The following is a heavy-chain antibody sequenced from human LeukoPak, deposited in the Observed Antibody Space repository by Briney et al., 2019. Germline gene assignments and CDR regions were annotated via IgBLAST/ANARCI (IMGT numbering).Heavy chain of an antibody. V-gene: IGHV3-7*01. D-gene: IGHD3-22*01. CDR2: IGKDGSEK. CDR3: ARDILAEGDYYDSSGYYPIDY. CDR1: AFTFSSYW. J-gene: IGHJ4*02. Sequence: PGGSLRLSCAASAFTFSSYWMTWVRQAPGKGLEWVANIGKDGSEKNYMDSVKGRFTISRDNAKNSLYLQMNSLRAEDTAVYYCARDILAEGDYYDSSGYYPIDYWGQGTLVTVS.